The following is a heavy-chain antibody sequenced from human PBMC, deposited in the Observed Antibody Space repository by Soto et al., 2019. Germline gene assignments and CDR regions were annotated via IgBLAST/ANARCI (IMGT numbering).Heavy chain of an antibody. Sequence: GGSLRLSCAASGFTLGDYAMSWVRQAPGKGLEWVTLDSANGDSRYYADSVKGRFIISRDNSKNTLYLQMSSLRVEDTAVYYCANDKQGSFLTNCYDSWGQGTPVTVSS. D-gene: IGHD2-15*01. J-gene: IGHJ4*02. CDR1: GFTLGDYA. CDR2: DSANGDSR. CDR3: ANDKQGSFLTNCYDS. V-gene: IGHV3-23*01.